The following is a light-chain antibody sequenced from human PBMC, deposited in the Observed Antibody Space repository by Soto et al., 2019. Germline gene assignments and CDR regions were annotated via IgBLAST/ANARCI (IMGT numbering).Light chain of an antibody. J-gene: IGKJ1*01. V-gene: IGKV1-5*03. CDR2: KAS. CDR3: QQYNSYSRT. CDR1: QSISSW. Sequence: DIQMTQSRSTLSASVGDRVTITCRASQSISSWLAWYQQKPGKAPKLLIYKASSLESGVPSRFRGSGSGTEFTLTISSLQPDDFATYYCQQYNSYSRTFG.